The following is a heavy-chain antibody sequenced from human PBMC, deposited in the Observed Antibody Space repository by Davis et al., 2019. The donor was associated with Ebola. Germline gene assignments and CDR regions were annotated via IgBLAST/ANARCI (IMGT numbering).Heavy chain of an antibody. CDR2: MNPNTEKT. CDR3: ARSGYSYGYGLDF. V-gene: IGHV1-8*01. CDR1: GYTFTTYD. D-gene: IGHD5-18*01. Sequence: ASVTVSCKASGYTFTTYDIFWVRLVPGQGLEWMGWMNPNTEKTGYAPKFQGRVTMTWDNSISTAFMEVRSLTSADTSVYYCARSGYSYGYGLDFWGQGSLVTVTS. J-gene: IGHJ4*02.